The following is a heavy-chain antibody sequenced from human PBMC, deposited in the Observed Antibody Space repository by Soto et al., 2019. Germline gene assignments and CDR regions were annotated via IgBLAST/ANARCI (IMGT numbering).Heavy chain of an antibody. V-gene: IGHV3-53*01. CDR1: GFTVSSNY. CDR3: ARARDSSSWHLDVDY. J-gene: IGHJ4*02. D-gene: IGHD6-13*01. CDR2: IYSGGST. Sequence: EVQLVESGGGLIQPGASLRLSCAASGFTVSSNYMSWVRQAPGKGLECVSIIYSGGSTYYADSVKGRFTISRDNSKNTLYLQMNSLRAEYTAVYYCARARDSSSWHLDVDYWGQGTLVTVSS.